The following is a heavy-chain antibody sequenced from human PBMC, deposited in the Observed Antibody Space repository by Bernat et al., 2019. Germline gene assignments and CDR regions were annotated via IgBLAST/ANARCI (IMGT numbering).Heavy chain of an antibody. J-gene: IGHJ6*02. D-gene: IGHD2-21*02. V-gene: IGHV3-74*01. Sequence: EVQLVESGGGLVQPGGSLRLSCAASGFTFSSYWMHWVRQAPGKGLVWVSRINSDGSSTSYADSVKGRFTISRDNAKNTLYLQMNSLRAEDTAVYYCAREGCGGDCPYYYYYGMDVWGQGTTVTVSS. CDR1: GFTFSSYW. CDR3: AREGCGGDCPYYYYYGMDV. CDR2: INSDGSST.